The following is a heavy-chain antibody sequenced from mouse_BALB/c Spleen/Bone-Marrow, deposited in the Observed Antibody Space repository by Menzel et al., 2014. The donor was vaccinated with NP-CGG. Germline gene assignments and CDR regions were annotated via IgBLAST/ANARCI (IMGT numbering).Heavy chain of an antibody. D-gene: IGHD1-1*01. CDR2: IHPSDTET. CDR1: GYSFTSYW. Sequence: VKLMESGAELVRPGASVKLSCKAYGYSFTSYWMNWVKQRPGHGLEWIGMIHPSDTETRLNQRFKDKATLTVDKSSSTAYMQRNSPTSEDSAVYYCARLEGNYGSTLAYWGQGTLVTVSA. V-gene: IGHV1-74*01. J-gene: IGHJ3*01. CDR3: ARLEGNYGSTLAY.